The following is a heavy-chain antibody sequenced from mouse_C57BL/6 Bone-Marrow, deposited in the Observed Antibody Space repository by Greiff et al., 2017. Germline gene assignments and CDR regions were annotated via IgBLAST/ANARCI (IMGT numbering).Heavy chain of an antibody. CDR1: GYAFSSYW. V-gene: IGHV1-80*01. J-gene: IGHJ4*01. D-gene: IGHD1-1*01. Sequence: QVQLKESGAELVKPGASVKISCKASGYAFSSYWMNWVKQRPGKGLEWIGQIYPGDGDTNYNGKVKGKATLTADKSSSTAYMQLSSLTSEDSAVYFCASLLITTMDYWGQGTSVTVSS. CDR3: ASLLITTMDY. CDR2: IYPGDGDT.